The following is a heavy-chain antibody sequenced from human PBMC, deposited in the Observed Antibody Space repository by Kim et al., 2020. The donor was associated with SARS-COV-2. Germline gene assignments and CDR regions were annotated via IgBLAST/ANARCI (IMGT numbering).Heavy chain of an antibody. V-gene: IGHV1-3*01. J-gene: IGHJ4*02. Sequence: QKFQGRVTITRDTSASTAYMELSSLRSEDTAVYYCARALWFGELGYFDYWGQGTLVTVSS. CDR3: ARALWFGELGYFDY. D-gene: IGHD3-10*01.